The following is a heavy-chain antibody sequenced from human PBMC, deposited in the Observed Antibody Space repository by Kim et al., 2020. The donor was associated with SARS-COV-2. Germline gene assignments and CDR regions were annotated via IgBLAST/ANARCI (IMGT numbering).Heavy chain of an antibody. CDR1: GFTFSSYG. CDR2: ISYDGSNK. J-gene: IGHJ4*02. CDR3: AKDGTDSGSYCDY. D-gene: IGHD1-26*01. V-gene: IGHV3-30*18. Sequence: GGSLRLSCAASGFTFSSYGMHWVRQAPGKGLEWVAVISYDGSNKYYADSVKGRFTISRDNSKNTLYLQMNSLRAEDTAVYYCAKDGTDSGSYCDYWGQGTLVTVSS.